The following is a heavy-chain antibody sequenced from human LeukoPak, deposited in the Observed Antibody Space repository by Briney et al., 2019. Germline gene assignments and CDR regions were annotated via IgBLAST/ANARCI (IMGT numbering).Heavy chain of an antibody. Sequence: SETLSLTCTVSGGSISSYYWSWIRQPPGKGLEWIGYIYYSGSTNYNPSLKSRVTISVDTSKNQFSLKLSSVTAADTAVYYCASHGYYYGSGSYYTVLYWGQGTLVTVSS. CDR1: GGSISSYY. D-gene: IGHD3-10*01. CDR2: IYYSGST. CDR3: ASHGYYYGSGSYYTVLY. V-gene: IGHV4-59*01. J-gene: IGHJ4*02.